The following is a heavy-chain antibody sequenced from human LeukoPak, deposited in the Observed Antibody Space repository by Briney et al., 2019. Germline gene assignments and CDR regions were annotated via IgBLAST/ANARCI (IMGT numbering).Heavy chain of an antibody. CDR2: INHSGST. J-gene: IGHJ6*03. CDR3: ARTTEGGYSGYFYYYYMDV. Sequence: NPSETLSLTCAVYGGSFSGYYWSWIRQPPGKGLEWIGEINHSGSTNYNPSLKSRVTISVDTSKNHFSLKLSSVTAADTAVYYCARTTEGGYSGYFYYYYMDVWGKGTTVTISS. D-gene: IGHD5-12*01. V-gene: IGHV4-34*01. CDR1: GGSFSGYY.